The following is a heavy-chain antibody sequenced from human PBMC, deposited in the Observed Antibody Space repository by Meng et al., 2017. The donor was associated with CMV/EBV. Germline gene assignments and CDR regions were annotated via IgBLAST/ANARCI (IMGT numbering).Heavy chain of an antibody. Sequence: TVSGGSISSSSDYWGWLRQPPGKGLEWIGSIYYSGSTYYNPSLKSRVTISVDTSKNQFSLKLSSVTAADTAVYYCARQRITARTIGSWGQGTLVTVSS. V-gene: IGHV4-39*01. CDR1: GGSISSSSDY. CDR2: IYYSGST. D-gene: IGHD1-20*01. J-gene: IGHJ5*02. CDR3: ARQRITARTIGS.